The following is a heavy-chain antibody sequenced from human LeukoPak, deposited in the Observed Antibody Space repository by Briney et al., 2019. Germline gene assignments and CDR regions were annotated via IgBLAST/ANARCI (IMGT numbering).Heavy chain of an antibody. V-gene: IGHV4-4*07. J-gene: IGHJ4*02. D-gene: IGHD5-12*01. Sequence: NPSETLSLTCTVSGGSISNYFWSWVRQPAGKGLEWIGRIYSTGRSDYNPSLKSRITMSVDTSKNQFSLKLSSVTAADTAAYYCARDGPRSGYDLGHFDNLGQGTLITASS. CDR2: IYSTGRS. CDR3: ARDGPRSGYDLGHFDN. CDR1: GGSISNYF.